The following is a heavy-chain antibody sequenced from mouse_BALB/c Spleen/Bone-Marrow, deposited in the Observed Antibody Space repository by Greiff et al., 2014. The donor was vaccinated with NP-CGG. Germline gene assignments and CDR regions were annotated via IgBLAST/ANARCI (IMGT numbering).Heavy chain of an antibody. Sequence: VMLVESGPGLVAPSQSLSITCTVSGFSLTSYGVHWVRQPPGKGLEWLGVIWTGGTTNYDSALMSRLSISKDNSESQVFLKMKSLQTDDTAIYYCARDYGSRHYFDYWGRGTTLTVSS. CDR3: ARDYGSRHYFDY. CDR1: GFSLTSYG. D-gene: IGHD1-1*01. V-gene: IGHV2-9*02. J-gene: IGHJ2*01. CDR2: IWTGGTT.